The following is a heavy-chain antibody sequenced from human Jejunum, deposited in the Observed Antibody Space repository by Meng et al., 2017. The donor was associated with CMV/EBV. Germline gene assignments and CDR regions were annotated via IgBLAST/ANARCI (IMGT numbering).Heavy chain of an antibody. CDR2: IICNSGET. V-gene: IGHV1-2*06. J-gene: IGHJ4*02. Sequence: CKASGYTFTDPFIHWVRQAPGQGLEWIGRIICNSGETGYAQKFQGRVTMTRDTSISTVYMELSGLRFDDTAVYYCVRDGSYYDFDYWGQGTLVTVSS. D-gene: IGHD1-26*01. CDR1: GYTFTDPF. CDR3: VRDGSYYDFDY.